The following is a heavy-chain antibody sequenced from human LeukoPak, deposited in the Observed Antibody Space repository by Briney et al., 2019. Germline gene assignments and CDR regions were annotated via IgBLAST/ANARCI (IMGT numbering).Heavy chain of an antibody. V-gene: IGHV3-30-3*01. CDR3: AREGCSGGSCYYGMDV. D-gene: IGHD2-15*01. CDR1: GFTFSSYA. J-gene: IGHJ6*02. CDR2: ISYDGSNK. Sequence: GGSLRLSCAASGFTFSSYAMHWVRQAPGKGLEWVAVISYDGSNKYYADSVKGRFTISRDNSKNTLYLQMNSLRAEDTAVYYCAREGCSGGSCYYGMDVWDQGTTVTVSS.